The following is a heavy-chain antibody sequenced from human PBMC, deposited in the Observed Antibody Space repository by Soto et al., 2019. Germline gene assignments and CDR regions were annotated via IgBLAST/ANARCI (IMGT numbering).Heavy chain of an antibody. Sequence: PXETLSLPCTVSGGSISSYYWSWIRQPAGKGLEWIGRIYTSGSTNYNPSLKSRVTMSVDTSKNQFSLKLSSVTAADTAVYYCAREYYDSSGYYYYYYGMDVWGQGTTVTVSS. CDR3: AREYYDSSGYYYYYYGMDV. CDR2: IYTSGST. CDR1: GGSISSYY. V-gene: IGHV4-4*07. D-gene: IGHD3-22*01. J-gene: IGHJ6*02.